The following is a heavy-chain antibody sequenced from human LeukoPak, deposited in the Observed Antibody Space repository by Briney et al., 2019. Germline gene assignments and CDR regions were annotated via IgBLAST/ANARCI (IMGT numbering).Heavy chain of an antibody. Sequence: PSETLSLTSTVSGGSISSSSYYLGWIRQPPLKGLEWIGSIYYSGSTYYNPSLKSRVTISVDTSKNQCSLKLSSVTAADTAVYYCARRVYDSSGIDYWGQGTLVTVSS. V-gene: IGHV4-39*01. CDR2: IYYSGST. CDR3: ARRVYDSSGIDY. D-gene: IGHD3-22*01. CDR1: GGSISSSSYY. J-gene: IGHJ4*02.